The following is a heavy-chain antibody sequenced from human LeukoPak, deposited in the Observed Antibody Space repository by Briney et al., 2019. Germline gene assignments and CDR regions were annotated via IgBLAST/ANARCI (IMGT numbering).Heavy chain of an antibody. V-gene: IGHV3-9*03. D-gene: IGHD2-15*01. J-gene: IGHJ4*02. CDR2: ISWNSGSI. CDR3: AKDVGYCSGGSCYAFDY. CDR1: GFTFDDYA. Sequence: GGSLRLSCAASGFTFDDYAMHWVRQAPGKGLEWVSGISWNSGSIGYADSVKGRFTISRDNAKNSLYLQMNSLRAEDMALYYCAKDVGYCSGGSCYAFDYWGQGTLVTVSS.